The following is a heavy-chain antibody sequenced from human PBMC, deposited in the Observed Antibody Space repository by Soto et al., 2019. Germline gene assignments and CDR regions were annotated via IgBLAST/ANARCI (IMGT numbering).Heavy chain of an antibody. CDR3: ATSHDYGDYRTTPHLDY. CDR2: IIPILGIA. V-gene: IGHV1-69*02. CDR1: GGTFSSYT. Sequence: QVQLVQSGAEVKKPGSSVKVSCKASGGTFSSYTISWVRQAPGQGLEWMGRIIPILGIANYAQKFQGRVTITADKSTSTAYVELSSLRSEDTAVYYCATSHDYGDYRTTPHLDYWGQGTLVTVSS. D-gene: IGHD4-17*01. J-gene: IGHJ4*02.